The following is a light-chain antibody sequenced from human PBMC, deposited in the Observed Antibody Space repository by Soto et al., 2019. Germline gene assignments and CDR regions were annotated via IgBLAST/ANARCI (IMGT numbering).Light chain of an antibody. CDR2: RND. CDR3: ATRDDSLSGHWL. CDR1: SSNIGSNY. Sequence: QAVVTQPPSASGTPGQRVTISCSGRSSNIGSNYVNWYQHLPGTAPKLLIYRNDQRPSGVPDRFSGSKSGTSASLAISGLRSEDEADYYCATRDDSLSGHWLFGGGTKLTVL. V-gene: IGLV1-47*01. J-gene: IGLJ3*02.